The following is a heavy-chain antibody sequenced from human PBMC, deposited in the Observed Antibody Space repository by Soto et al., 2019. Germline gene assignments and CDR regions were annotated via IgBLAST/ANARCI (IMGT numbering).Heavy chain of an antibody. V-gene: IGHV4-34*01. CDR2: INHSGST. D-gene: IGHD6-6*01. J-gene: IGHJ4*02. Sequence: SETLSLTCAVYGGALSGYYWSWIRQPPGKGLEWIGEINHSGSTNYNPSLKSRVTISVDTSKNQFSLKLSSVTAADTAVYYCASSPRGRSAPNIAARPLFAYWGQGTLVTVSS. CDR1: GGALSGYY. CDR3: ASSPRGRSAPNIAARPLFAY.